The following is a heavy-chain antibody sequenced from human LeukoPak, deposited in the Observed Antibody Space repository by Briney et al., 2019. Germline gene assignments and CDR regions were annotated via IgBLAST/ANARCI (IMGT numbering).Heavy chain of an antibody. V-gene: IGHV3-30-3*01. CDR2: ISNDGSNK. CDR3: ARADLGYCSSTSCYPDY. Sequence: GGSLRLSCAASGFTFSSYAMHWVRQAPGKGLEWVAVISNDGSNKYYADSVKGRFTISRDNSKNTLYLQMNSLRAEDTAVYYCARADLGYCSSTSCYPDYWGQGTLVTVSS. CDR1: GFTFSSYA. J-gene: IGHJ4*02. D-gene: IGHD2-2*01.